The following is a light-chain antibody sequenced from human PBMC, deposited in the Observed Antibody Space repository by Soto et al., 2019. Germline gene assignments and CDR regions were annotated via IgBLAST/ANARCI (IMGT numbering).Light chain of an antibody. Sequence: QSALTQPPSASGSPGQSVTISCTGTSSDVGTYNYVSWYQQHPGKAPRLLIYEVSQRPSGVPDRLSGSKSANTASLTVSGLQPEDEADYYCSSYADTNNLLYVFGTGTKLTVL. CDR3: SSYADTNNLLYV. J-gene: IGLJ1*01. CDR1: SSDVGTYNY. V-gene: IGLV2-8*01. CDR2: EVS.